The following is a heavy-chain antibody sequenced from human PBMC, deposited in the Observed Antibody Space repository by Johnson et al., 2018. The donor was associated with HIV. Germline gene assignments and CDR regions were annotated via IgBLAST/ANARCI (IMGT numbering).Heavy chain of an antibody. CDR1: GFTVGSNY. CDR3: ARLTWDQNRGWDAFDI. V-gene: IGHV3-66*02. Sequence: VLLVESGGGLVQPGGSLRLSCAASGFTVGSNYMSWVRQAPGKGLEWVSVIYTGGSTYYADSMKGRFTIYRDTSKNTLYLQMNSLRAEDTAVYYCARLTWDQNRGWDAFDIWGQGTMVTVSS. J-gene: IGHJ3*02. D-gene: IGHD1-26*01. CDR2: IYTGGST.